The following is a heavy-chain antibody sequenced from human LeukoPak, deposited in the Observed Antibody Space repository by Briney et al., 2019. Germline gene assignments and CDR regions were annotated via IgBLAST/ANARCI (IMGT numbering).Heavy chain of an antibody. J-gene: IGHJ4*02. CDR2: INHSGST. CDR1: GGSFSGYY. V-gene: IGHV4-34*01. D-gene: IGHD4-23*01. Sequence: SETLSLTCAVYGGSFSGYYWSWIRQPPGKGLEWIGEINHSGSTNYNPSLKSRVTISVDTSKNQFSLKLSSVTAADTAVYYCARGGYGGNFDYWGQGTLVTVSS. CDR3: ARGGYGGNFDY.